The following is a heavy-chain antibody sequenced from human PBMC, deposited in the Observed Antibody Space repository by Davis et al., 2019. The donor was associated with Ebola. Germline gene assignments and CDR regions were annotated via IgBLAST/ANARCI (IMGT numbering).Heavy chain of an antibody. J-gene: IGHJ4*02. CDR3: TGVVAVTDY. Sequence: ESLKISCAASGFTFSGSAMHWVRQASGKGLEWVGRIRSKANSYATAYAASVKGRFTISRDDSKNTAYLQMNSLKTEDTAVYYCTGVVAVTDYWGQGTLVTVSS. V-gene: IGHV3-73*01. D-gene: IGHD2-15*01. CDR2: IRSKANSYAT. CDR1: GFTFSGSA.